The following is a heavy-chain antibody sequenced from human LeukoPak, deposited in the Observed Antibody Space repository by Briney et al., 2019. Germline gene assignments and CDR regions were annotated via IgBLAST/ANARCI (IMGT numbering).Heavy chain of an antibody. J-gene: IGHJ6*04. V-gene: IGHV3-48*03. D-gene: IGHD3-10*02. CDR3: AELGITMIGGV. CDR2: ISSSGSTI. Sequence: GGSLRLSCVVSGVTVSSYEMNWVRQAPGKGLEWVSYISSSGSTIYYADSVKGRFTISRDNAKNSLYLQMNSLRAEDTAVYYCAELGITMIGGVWGKGTTVTISS. CDR1: GVTVSSYE.